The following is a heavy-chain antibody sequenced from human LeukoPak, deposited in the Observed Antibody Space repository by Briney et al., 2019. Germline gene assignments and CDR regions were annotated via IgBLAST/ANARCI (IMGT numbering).Heavy chain of an antibody. D-gene: IGHD3-16*01. CDR2: IKQDGSEK. J-gene: IGHJ5*02. Sequence: QAGGSLRLSCAASGFSVSDYWMTWVRQAPGKGLEWVANIKQDGSEKTYVDSVKGRFTISRDNAKNSLYLQMNSLRVEDTAMYYCVRDGGTDWYDPWGQGTLVTVFS. CDR3: VRDGGTDWYDP. V-gene: IGHV3-7*01. CDR1: GFSVSDYW.